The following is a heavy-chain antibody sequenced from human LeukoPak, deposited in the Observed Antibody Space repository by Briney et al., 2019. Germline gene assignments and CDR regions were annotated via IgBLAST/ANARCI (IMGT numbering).Heavy chain of an antibody. D-gene: IGHD6-19*01. CDR2: MNPNSGNT. V-gene: IGHV1-8*01. J-gene: IGHJ6*02. CDR1: GYTFTSYD. Sequence: ASVKVSCKASGYTFTSYDINWVRQATGQGLEWMGWMNPNSGNTGYAQKFQGRVTMTRNTSINTAYMELSSLRFEAPAVYYCARGRRDGWLVTSYYYGMDVWGQGTTVTVSS. CDR3: ARGRRDGWLVTSYYYGMDV.